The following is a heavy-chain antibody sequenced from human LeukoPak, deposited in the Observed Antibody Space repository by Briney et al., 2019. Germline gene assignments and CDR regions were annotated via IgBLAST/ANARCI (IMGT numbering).Heavy chain of an antibody. V-gene: IGHV4-30-4*01. CDR2: IYYSGST. CDR3: ARNQMAFDI. Sequence: SETLSLTCTVSGGSISSGGYYWSWIRQPPGKGLEWIGYIYYSGSTYYNPSLKSRLTISVDTSKNQFSLKLSSVTAADTAVYFCARNQMAFDIWGQGTMVTVSS. J-gene: IGHJ3*02. CDR1: GGSISSGGYY.